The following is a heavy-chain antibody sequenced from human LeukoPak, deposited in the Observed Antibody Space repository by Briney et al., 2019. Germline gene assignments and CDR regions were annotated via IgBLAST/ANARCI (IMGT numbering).Heavy chain of an antibody. CDR3: ARQEWELRDYYYYYMDV. J-gene: IGHJ6*03. CDR1: GGSISSSSYY. V-gene: IGHV4-39*01. D-gene: IGHD1-26*01. Sequence: SETLSLTCAVSGGSISSSSYYWGWIRQPPGKGLEWIGSIYYSGSTYYNPSLKSRVTISVDTSKNQFSLKLSSVTAADTAVYYCARQEWELRDYYYYYMDVWGKGTTVTISS. CDR2: IYYSGST.